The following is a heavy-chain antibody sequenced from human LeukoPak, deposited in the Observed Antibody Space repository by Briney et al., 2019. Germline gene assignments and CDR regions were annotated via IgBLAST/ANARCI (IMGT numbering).Heavy chain of an antibody. Sequence: ASVRVSCKASGYIFTDYYMHWVRQAPGQGLEWMGWINPNSGGTNYAQKFQGRVTMTRDTSISTAYMELSRLRSDDTAVYYCARGRGHYDSSGYYYEGDAFDIWGQGTMVTVSS. J-gene: IGHJ3*02. CDR2: INPNSGGT. D-gene: IGHD3-22*01. CDR3: ARGRGHYDSSGYYYEGDAFDI. V-gene: IGHV1-2*02. CDR1: GYIFTDYY.